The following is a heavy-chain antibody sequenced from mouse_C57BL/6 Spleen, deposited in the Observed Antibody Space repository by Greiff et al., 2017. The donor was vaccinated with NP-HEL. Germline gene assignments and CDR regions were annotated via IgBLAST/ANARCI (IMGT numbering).Heavy chain of an antibody. J-gene: IGHJ1*03. CDR3: TRASYYGSSSWYFDV. Sequence: EVQRVESGGGLVQPGGSMKLSCAASGFTFSDAWMDWVRQSPEKGLEWVAEIRNKANNHATYYAESVKGRFTISRDDSKSSVYLQMNSLRAEDTGIYYCTRASYYGSSSWYFDVWGTGTTVTVSS. CDR1: GFTFSDAW. V-gene: IGHV6-6*01. CDR2: IRNKANNHAT. D-gene: IGHD1-1*01.